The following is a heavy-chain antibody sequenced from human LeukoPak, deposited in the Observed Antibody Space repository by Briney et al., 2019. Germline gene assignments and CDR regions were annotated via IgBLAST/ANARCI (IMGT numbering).Heavy chain of an antibody. Sequence: SETLSLTCAVYGGSFSGYYWSWICQPPGKGLEWIGEINHSGSTNYNPSLKSRVTISVDTSKNQFSLKLSSVTAADTAVYYCARVYSYYYYYMDVWGKGTTVTVSS. CDR3: ARVYSYYYYYMDV. CDR2: INHSGST. CDR1: GGSFSGYY. V-gene: IGHV4-34*01. J-gene: IGHJ6*03.